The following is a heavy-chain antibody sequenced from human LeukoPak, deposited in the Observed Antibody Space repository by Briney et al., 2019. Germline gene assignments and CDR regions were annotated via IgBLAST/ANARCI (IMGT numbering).Heavy chain of an antibody. D-gene: IGHD4-17*01. J-gene: IGHJ5*02. CDR1: GGSFSGYY. CDR3: ARTIRWFDP. V-gene: IGHV4-34*01. CDR2: INHSGST. Sequence: KSSETLSLTCAVYGGSFSGYYWSWIRQPPGKGLEWIGEINHSGSTNYNPSLKSRVTISVDTSKNQFSLKLSSVTAADTAVYYCARTIRWFDPWGQGTLVTVSS.